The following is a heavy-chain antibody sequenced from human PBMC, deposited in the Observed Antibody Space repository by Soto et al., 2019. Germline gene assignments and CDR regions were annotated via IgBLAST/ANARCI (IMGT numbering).Heavy chain of an antibody. CDR3: ARGTTIFGVVILYFDL. Sequence: GASVKVSCKASGCTLSSYTFSWVRQAPGQRLEWMGWINAGNGNTKYSQKFQGRVTITRDTSASTAYMELSSLRFEDTAVYYCARGTTIFGVVILYFDLWGRGTLVTVS. V-gene: IGHV1-3*01. D-gene: IGHD3-3*01. J-gene: IGHJ2*01. CDR2: INAGNGNT. CDR1: GCTLSSYT.